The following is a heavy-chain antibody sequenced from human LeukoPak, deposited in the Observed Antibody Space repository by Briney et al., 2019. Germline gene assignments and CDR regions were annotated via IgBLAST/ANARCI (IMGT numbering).Heavy chain of an antibody. D-gene: IGHD5-24*01. CDR3: ARHQDGYNPLDY. CDR1: GGSISSGDYY. J-gene: IGHJ4*02. V-gene: IGHV4-30-4*01. CDR2: IYYSGST. Sequence: SETLSLTCTVSGGSISSGDYYWSWIRQPPGKGLEWIGYIYYSGSTTYNPSLKSRVTISVDTSKNHFSLKLSSVTAADTAVYYCARHQDGYNPLDYWGQGTLVTVSS.